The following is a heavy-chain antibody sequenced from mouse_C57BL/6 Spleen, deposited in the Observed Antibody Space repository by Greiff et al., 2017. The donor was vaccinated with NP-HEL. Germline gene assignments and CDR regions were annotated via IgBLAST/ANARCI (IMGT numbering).Heavy chain of an antibody. CDR3: ARHGYDYYYCAMDY. Sequence: EVHLVESGGDLVKPGGSLKLSCAASGFTFSSYGMSWVRQTPDKRLEWVATISSGGSYTYYPDSVKGRFTISRDNAKNTLYLQMSSLKSEDTAMYYCARHGYDYYYCAMDYWGQGTSVTVSS. CDR2: ISSGGSYT. J-gene: IGHJ4*01. CDR1: GFTFSSYG. D-gene: IGHD2-4*01. V-gene: IGHV5-6*01.